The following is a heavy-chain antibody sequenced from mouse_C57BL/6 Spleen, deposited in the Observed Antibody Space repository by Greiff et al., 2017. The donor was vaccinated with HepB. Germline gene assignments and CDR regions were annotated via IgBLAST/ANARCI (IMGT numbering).Heavy chain of an antibody. CDR1: GYTFTSYW. Sequence: QVHVKQPGAELVKPGASVKMSCKASGYTFTSYWITWVKQRPGQGLEWIGDIYPGSGSTNYNEKFKSKATLTVDTSSSTAYMQLSSLTSEDSAVYYCARLRGNYLGYAMDYWGQGTSVTVSS. V-gene: IGHV1-55*01. CDR3: ARLRGNYLGYAMDY. J-gene: IGHJ4*01. CDR2: IYPGSGST. D-gene: IGHD2-1*01.